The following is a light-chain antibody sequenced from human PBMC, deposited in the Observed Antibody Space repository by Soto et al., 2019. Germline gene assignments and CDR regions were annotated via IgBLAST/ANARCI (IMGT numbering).Light chain of an antibody. Sequence: QSVLTQPASVSGSPGQSITISCTGSSSDVGGYNYVSWYQQHPGKAPKLMIYEVNYRPSGVSNRFSGSKPGNTASLTISGLQAEDEADYYCSAYTSSDTGVFGTGTKLTVL. CDR1: SSDVGGYNY. CDR2: EVN. V-gene: IGLV2-14*01. CDR3: SAYTSSDTGV. J-gene: IGLJ1*01.